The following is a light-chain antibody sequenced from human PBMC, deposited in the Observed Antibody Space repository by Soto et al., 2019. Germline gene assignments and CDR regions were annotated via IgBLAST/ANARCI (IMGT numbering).Light chain of an antibody. Sequence: QSALTQPASVSGSPGQSITISCTGTSSDIGAYNFVSWYQQHPGKAPKLMIYDVSNRPSGVSDRFSGFKSGDTASLTISGRQAEDEADYYCTSYTTSGSYVFGTGTKLTVL. CDR3: TSYTTSGSYV. V-gene: IGLV2-14*01. CDR2: DVS. J-gene: IGLJ1*01. CDR1: SSDIGAYNF.